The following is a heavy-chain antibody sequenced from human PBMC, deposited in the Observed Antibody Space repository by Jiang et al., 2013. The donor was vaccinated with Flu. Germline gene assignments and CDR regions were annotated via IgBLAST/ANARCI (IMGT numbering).Heavy chain of an antibody. CDR2: IFYSGTT. Sequence: GSGLVKPSQTLSLTCNVSGGSVNSAGNYWSWIRQYPGKGLEWIGYIFYSGTTYYNPSLKSRVTISVDTSKNQLSLKVDSVTAADTALYYCAHRREPTTYYSSSSGYDIWGPRDNGHRLF. D-gene: IGHD3-22*01. CDR3: AHRREPTTYYSSSSGYDI. CDR1: GGSVNSAGNY. J-gene: IGHJ3*02. V-gene: IGHV4-31*03.